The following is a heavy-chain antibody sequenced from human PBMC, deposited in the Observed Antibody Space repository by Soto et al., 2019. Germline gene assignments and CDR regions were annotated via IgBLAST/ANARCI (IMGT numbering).Heavy chain of an antibody. V-gene: IGHV2-5*02. D-gene: IGHD1-26*01. J-gene: IGHJ4*02. Sequence: QINLKESGPTLVKPTQTLTLTCTFSGFSLSTSGMGVGWIRQPPGKALEWLTLIYWDDDKRYSPSLKSRLTITKDTSKNQVVFTMTNMDPVDTATYYCVHRGSGSHFGYWGQGTLVTVSS. CDR2: IYWDDDK. CDR3: VHRGSGSHFGY. CDR1: GFSLSTSGMG.